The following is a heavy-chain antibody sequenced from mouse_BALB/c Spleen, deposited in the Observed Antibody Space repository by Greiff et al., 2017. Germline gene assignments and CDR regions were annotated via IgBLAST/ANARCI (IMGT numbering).Heavy chain of an antibody. V-gene: IGHV1-7*01. CDR1: GYTFTSYW. J-gene: IGHJ4*01. Sequence: QVQLKQSGAELAKPGASVKMSCKASGYTFTSYWMHWVKQRPGQGLEWIGYINPSTGYTEYNQKFKDKATLTADKSSSTAYMQLSSLTSEDSAVYYCARSIYYYGGSYGGDAMDYWGQGTSVTVSS. CDR3: ARSIYYYGGSYGGDAMDY. CDR2: INPSTGYT. D-gene: IGHD1-1*01.